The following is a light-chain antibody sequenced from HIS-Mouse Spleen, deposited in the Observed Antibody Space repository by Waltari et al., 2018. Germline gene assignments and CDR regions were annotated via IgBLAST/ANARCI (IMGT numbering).Light chain of an antibody. CDR2: KDS. CDR1: ALPKQY. V-gene: IGLV3-25*03. CDR3: QSADSSGTYVV. J-gene: IGLJ2*01. Sequence: SYELTQPPSVSVSPGQTARITCPGDALPKQYAYWYQQKPGQAPVLVIYKDSEKPSGIPVRFSGSSSGTTVTLTISGVQAEDEADYYCQSADSSGTYVVFGGGTKLTVL.